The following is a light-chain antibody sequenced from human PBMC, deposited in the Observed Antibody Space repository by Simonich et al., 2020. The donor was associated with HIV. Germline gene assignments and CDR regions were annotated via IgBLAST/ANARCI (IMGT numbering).Light chain of an antibody. CDR3: AAWDDSLNGWV. CDR2: RNN. Sequence: QSVLTQPPSASGTPGQRVTISCSGSSPNIGSNTVNWYQQFPGTAPKLLIFRNNQRPSGVPDRFSGSKSGTSASLAISGLQSEDEADYYCAAWDDSLNGWVFGGGTKLTVV. CDR1: SPNIGSNT. J-gene: IGLJ3*02. V-gene: IGLV1-44*01.